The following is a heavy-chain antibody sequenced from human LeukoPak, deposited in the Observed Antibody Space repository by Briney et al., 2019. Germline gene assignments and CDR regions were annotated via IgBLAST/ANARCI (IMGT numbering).Heavy chain of an antibody. D-gene: IGHD6-13*01. Sequence: ASVKVSCRASGYTFTTDGISWVRQAPGQGLEWMGWISSHNAKTIYAQRLQGRVTMTTVTSTTTASMELRSLRSDDTAVYYCARDRGRGIATADYYFDYWGQGTLVTVSS. J-gene: IGHJ4*02. CDR2: ISSHNAKT. V-gene: IGHV1-18*01. CDR3: ARDRGRGIATADYYFDY. CDR1: GYTFTTDG.